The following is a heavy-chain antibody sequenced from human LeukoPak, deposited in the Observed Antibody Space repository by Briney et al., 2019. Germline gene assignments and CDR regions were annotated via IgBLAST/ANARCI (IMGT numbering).Heavy chain of an antibody. Sequence: PSETLSLTCTVSGGSISSYYWSWIRQPPGKGLEWIGYIYYSGSTNYNPSLKSRVTISVDTSKNQFSLKLCSVTAADTAVYYCARRSSRRLNWFDPWGQGTLVTVSS. D-gene: IGHD2-15*01. V-gene: IGHV4-59*08. CDR2: IYYSGST. J-gene: IGHJ5*02. CDR3: ARRSSRRLNWFDP. CDR1: GGSISSYY.